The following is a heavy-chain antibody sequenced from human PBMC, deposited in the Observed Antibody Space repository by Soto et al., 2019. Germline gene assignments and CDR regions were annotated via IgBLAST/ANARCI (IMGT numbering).Heavy chain of an antibody. D-gene: IGHD7-27*01. V-gene: IGHV4-31*03. CDR3: ARAGLGITQIRYFDL. CDR2: IYYSGST. J-gene: IGHJ2*01. Sequence: QVQLQESGPGLVKPSQTLSLTCTVSGGSISSGGYYWSWIRQHPGKGLEWIGYIYYSGSTYYNPSLKRRVTISVDTSKNQFSLKLSSVTAADTAVYYCARAGLGITQIRYFDLCGRGTLVTVSS. CDR1: GGSISSGGYY.